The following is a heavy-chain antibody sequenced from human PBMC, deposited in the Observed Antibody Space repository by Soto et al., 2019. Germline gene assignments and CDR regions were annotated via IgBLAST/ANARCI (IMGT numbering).Heavy chain of an antibody. CDR2: ISAYNGNT. D-gene: IGHD3-22*01. CDR1: GYTFTSYG. Sequence: QVQLVQSGAEVKKPGASVKVSCKASGYTFTSYGISWVRQAPGQGLEWMGWISAYNGNTNYAQKLQGRVTMTTDTPTRTAYMELRSLRSDDTAVYYCPRIVSRADSSGYLFDYWGQGTQVTVSS. CDR3: PRIVSRADSSGYLFDY. V-gene: IGHV1-18*01. J-gene: IGHJ4*02.